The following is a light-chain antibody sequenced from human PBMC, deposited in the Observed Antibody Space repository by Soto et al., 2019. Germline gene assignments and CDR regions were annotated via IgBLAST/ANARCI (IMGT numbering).Light chain of an antibody. V-gene: IGKV4-1*01. Sequence: DIVMTQSPDSLAVSLGERATINCKSSQSVLYSSNNKNYLAWYQQKPGKAPKLLIYAASTVQTGVPLRFSGSGSGTDFTLTISSLQPEDFGTYYCQQSTNMPWTFGQGTKVDIK. J-gene: IGKJ1*01. CDR1: QSVLYSSNNKNY. CDR2: AAS. CDR3: QQSTNMPWT.